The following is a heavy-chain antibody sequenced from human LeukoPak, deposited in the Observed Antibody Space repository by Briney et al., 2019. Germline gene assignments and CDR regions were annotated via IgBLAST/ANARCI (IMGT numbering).Heavy chain of an antibody. D-gene: IGHD3-16*01. V-gene: IGHV3-33*08. CDR2: IWYDGANK. J-gene: IGHJ4*02. CDR3: ARRGEIQLEYFYY. CDR1: GFTFSSYG. Sequence: GGSLRFSCGVSGFTFSSYGMHWVRQAPGKGLEWVAVIWYDGANKYYADSVKGRFTMSRDNSKNTLYMQMNSLGDEDTAVYYCARRGEIQLEYFYYWEQAPLVTASS.